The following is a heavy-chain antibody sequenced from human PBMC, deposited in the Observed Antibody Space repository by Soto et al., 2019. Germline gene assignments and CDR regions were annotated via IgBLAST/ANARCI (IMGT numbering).Heavy chain of an antibody. V-gene: IGHV4-39*01. CDR2: IYYSGST. CDR1: GGSVSSCSYY. CDR3: ASRGYSSGWYWAGGTFDY. J-gene: IGHJ4*02. D-gene: IGHD6-19*01. Sequence: PSETLSLTCTVSGGSVSSCSYYWGWIRQPPGKGLEWIGSIYYSGSTYYNPSLKSRVTISVDTSKNQFSLKLSSVTAADTAVYYCASRGYSSGWYWAGGTFDYWGQGTLVTVSS.